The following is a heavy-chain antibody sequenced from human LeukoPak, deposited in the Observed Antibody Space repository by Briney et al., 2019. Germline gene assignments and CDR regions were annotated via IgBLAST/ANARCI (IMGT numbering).Heavy chain of an antibody. D-gene: IGHD3-22*01. J-gene: IGHJ4*02. CDR1: GYTFTGYY. CDR2: ISPNSGGT. CDR3: ASLNYYDSSGYHY. V-gene: IGHV1-2*02. Sequence: ASVKVSCKASGYTFTGYYMHWVRQAPGQGLEWMGWISPNSGGTNYAQKFQGRVTMTRDTSISTAYMELSRLRSDDTAVYYCASLNYYDSSGYHYWGQGTLVTVSS.